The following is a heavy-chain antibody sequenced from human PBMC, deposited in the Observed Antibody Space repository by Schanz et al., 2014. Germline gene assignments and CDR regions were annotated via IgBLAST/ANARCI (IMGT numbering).Heavy chain of an antibody. CDR1: GFTFSNTW. Sequence: EGQLVESGGGLVQPGGSLRLSCVVSGFTFSNTWMNWVRQTPGKGLEWIGRIKSKIDGGTTDYAAPVKGRFTISRDDSKNTLFLQMNSLKTEDTAVYYCTTYCDGGCAIDNWGQGALVTVSS. CDR2: IKSKIDGGTT. V-gene: IGHV3-15*01. CDR3: TTYCDGGCAIDN. J-gene: IGHJ4*02. D-gene: IGHD6-19*01.